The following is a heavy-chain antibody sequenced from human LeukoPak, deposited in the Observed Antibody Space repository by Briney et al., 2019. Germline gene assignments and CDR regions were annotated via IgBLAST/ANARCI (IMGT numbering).Heavy chain of an antibody. D-gene: IGHD3-3*02. CDR1: GLTFSSYS. Sequence: GGSLRLSCAASGLTFSSYSMNWVRQAPGKGLEWVSYISSSGSTIYYADSVKGRVPISRENAKTSLYLQMNSLRADDTAVYYCARDLRGAGIRFIDYWGQGTLVTVSS. CDR2: ISSSGSTI. J-gene: IGHJ4*02. V-gene: IGHV3-48*04. CDR3: ARDLRGAGIRFIDY.